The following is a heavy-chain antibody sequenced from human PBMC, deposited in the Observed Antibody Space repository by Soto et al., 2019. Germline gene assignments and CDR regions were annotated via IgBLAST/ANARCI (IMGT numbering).Heavy chain of an antibody. Sequence: EVRLLESGGGLVKPGGSLRLSCATSGLTFSNYAMSWVRQAPWWGLEWVSSMSGSSSTTYYADSVKGRFTISRDRSKNTLYLQMSSLRAEDTALYYCAKNQERELPRVIDFWGQGTLVTVSS. J-gene: IGHJ4*02. CDR2: MSGSSSTT. V-gene: IGHV3-23*01. CDR1: GLTFSNYA. D-gene: IGHD1-7*01. CDR3: AKNQERELPRVIDF.